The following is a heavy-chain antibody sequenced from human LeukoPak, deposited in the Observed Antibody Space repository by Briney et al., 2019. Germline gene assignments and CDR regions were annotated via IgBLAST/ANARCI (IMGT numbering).Heavy chain of an antibody. D-gene: IGHD2-2*01. J-gene: IGHJ5*02. V-gene: IGHV1-2*02. Sequence: ASVKVSCKASGYTFTGYYMHWVRQAPGQGLEWMGWINPNSGGTNYAQKFQGRVTMTRDTSISTAYMELSRLRSDDTAVYYCVRIYCSSTSCVRHMGLGWFDPWGQGTLVTVSS. CDR3: VRIYCSSTSCVRHMGLGWFDP. CDR1: GYTFTGYY. CDR2: INPNSGGT.